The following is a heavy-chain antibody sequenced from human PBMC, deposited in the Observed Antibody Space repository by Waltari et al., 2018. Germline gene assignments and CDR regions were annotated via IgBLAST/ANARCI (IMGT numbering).Heavy chain of an antibody. J-gene: IGHJ4*02. D-gene: IGHD3-9*01. CDR3: AKDQRSAYYDILTGYYFDY. CDR1: GFTFSSYA. V-gene: IGHV3-23*01. CDR2: IRGSGGST. Sequence: EVQLLESGGGLVQPGGSLRLSCAASGFTFSSYAMSWVRQAPGKGLEWVSAIRGSGGSTYYADSVKGRFTISRDNSKNTLYLQMNSLRAEDTAVYYCAKDQRSAYYDILTGYYFDYWGQGTLVTVSS.